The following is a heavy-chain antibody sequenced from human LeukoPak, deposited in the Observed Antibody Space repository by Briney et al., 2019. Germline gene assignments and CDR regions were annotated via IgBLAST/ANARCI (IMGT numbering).Heavy chain of an antibody. V-gene: IGHV3-21*01. Sequence: GGSLRLSCAASGFTFRDYTMNWVRQAPGKGLEWLSSISSTSSYIYYADSVKGRFTISRDNAKNSLYLQMNSLRAEDTAVYYCAGTEAYCGGDCYFGLDYWGQGTLVTVSS. CDR2: ISSTSSYI. CDR1: GFTFRDYT. D-gene: IGHD2-21*02. CDR3: AGTEAYCGGDCYFGLDY. J-gene: IGHJ4*02.